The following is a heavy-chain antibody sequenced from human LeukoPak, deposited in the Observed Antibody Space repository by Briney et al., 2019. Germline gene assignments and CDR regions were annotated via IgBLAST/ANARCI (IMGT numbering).Heavy chain of an antibody. Sequence: QPGGSLRLSCAASGFTFSSHSMSWVRQAPGKGLEWVSSLGVTDDSAYYADSAKGRFTISRDNSKNTLYLQMNSLRAEDTAVYYCAKHDCGDYKAFDMWGQGTMVTVSS. CDR3: AKHDCGDYKAFDM. CDR1: GFTFSSHS. D-gene: IGHD4-17*01. CDR2: LGVTDDSA. J-gene: IGHJ3*02. V-gene: IGHV3-23*01.